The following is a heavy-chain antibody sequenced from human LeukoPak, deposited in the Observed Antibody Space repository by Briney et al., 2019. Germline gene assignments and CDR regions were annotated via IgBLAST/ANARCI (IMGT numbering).Heavy chain of an antibody. CDR1: GFTFSSYG. D-gene: IGHD1-7*01. CDR2: ISYDGSNK. CDR3: AKVGRGGRTGTTFVHFDY. J-gene: IGHJ4*02. V-gene: IGHV3-30*18. Sequence: PGGSLRLSCAASGFTFSSYGMHWVRQAPGKGLEWVAVISYDGSNKYYADSVKGRFTISRDNSKNTLYLQMNSLRAEDTAVYYCAKVGRGGRTGTTFVHFDYWGQGTLVTVSS.